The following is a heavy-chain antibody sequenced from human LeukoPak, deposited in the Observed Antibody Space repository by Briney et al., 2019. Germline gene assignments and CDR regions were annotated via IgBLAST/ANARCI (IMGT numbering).Heavy chain of an antibody. J-gene: IGHJ3*02. D-gene: IGHD4-17*01. V-gene: IGHV4-31*03. CDR1: GGSISSGGYY. CDR2: IYYSGST. Sequence: SQTLSLTCTVSGGSISSGGYYWSWIRQHPGKGLEWIGYIYYSGSTYYNPSLKSRVTISIDTSKNQFSLKLSSVTAADTAVYYCARDLVTVTKGFDIWGQGTMVSVSS. CDR3: ARDLVTVTKGFDI.